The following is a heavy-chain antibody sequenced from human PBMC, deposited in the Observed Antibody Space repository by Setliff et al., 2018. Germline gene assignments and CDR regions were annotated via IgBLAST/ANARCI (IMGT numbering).Heavy chain of an antibody. CDR2: IRSRPDNYAT. D-gene: IGHD3-3*01. V-gene: IGHV3-73*01. CDR1: GFTFSGSA. CDR3: TRARDRSGYWDFDY. Sequence: LSLSCAASGFTFSGSAMHWVRQASGKGLEWVGRIRSRPDNYATAYAASVKGRFTISRDDSKNSLYLQMNSLKTEDTAVYYCTRARDRSGYWDFDYWGQGTLVTVSS. J-gene: IGHJ4*02.